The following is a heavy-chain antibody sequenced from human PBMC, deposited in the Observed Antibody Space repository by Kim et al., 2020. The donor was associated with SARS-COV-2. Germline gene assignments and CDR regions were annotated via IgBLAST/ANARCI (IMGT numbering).Heavy chain of an antibody. J-gene: IGHJ4*02. D-gene: IGHD5-18*01. Sequence: ASVKVSCKASGYTFTSYGISWVRQAPGQGLEWMGWISAYNGNTNYAQKLQGRVTMTTDTSTSTAYMELRSLRSDDTAVYYCARDEADTANGSTDYWGQGTLVTVSS. V-gene: IGHV1-18*04. CDR3: ARDEADTANGSTDY. CDR2: ISAYNGNT. CDR1: GYTFTSYG.